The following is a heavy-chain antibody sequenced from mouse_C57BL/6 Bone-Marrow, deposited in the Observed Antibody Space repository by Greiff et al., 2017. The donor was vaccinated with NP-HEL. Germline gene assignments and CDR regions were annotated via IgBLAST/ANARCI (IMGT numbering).Heavy chain of an antibody. CDR1: GYSITSGYY. CDR3: ASYSNCRFAY. V-gene: IGHV3-6*01. D-gene: IGHD2-5*01. J-gene: IGHJ3*01. CDR2: ISYDGSN. Sequence: DVKLVESGPGLVKPSQSLSLTCSVTGYSITSGYYWNWIRQFPGNKLEWMGYISYDGSNNYNPSLKNRISITRDTSKNQFFLKLNSVTTEDTATYYCASYSNCRFAYWGQGTLVTVSA.